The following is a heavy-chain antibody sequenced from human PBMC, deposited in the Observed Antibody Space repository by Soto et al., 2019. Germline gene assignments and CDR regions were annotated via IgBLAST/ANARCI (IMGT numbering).Heavy chain of an antibody. V-gene: IGHV3-23*01. CDR2: ISGSGGNT. CDR3: ANNSDCSGGTCYSYYSYDVDV. Sequence: EVQLLESGGGLVQPGGSLRLSCAASGFTFTIYAMSWVRQAPGKGLEWVSGISGSGGNTYYADSVKGRFTISRDNSKNTPYMQMNSLRAEDTAVYYCANNSDCSGGTCYSYYSYDVDVWGQGTTPTVSS. CDR1: GFTFTIYA. J-gene: IGHJ6*02. D-gene: IGHD2-15*01.